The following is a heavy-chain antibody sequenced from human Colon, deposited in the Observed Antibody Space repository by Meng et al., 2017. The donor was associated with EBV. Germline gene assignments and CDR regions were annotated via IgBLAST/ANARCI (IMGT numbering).Heavy chain of an antibody. CDR1: VDSITSGDYS. J-gene: IGHJ5*02. Sequence: QESASGLVRPSQTLSLTCAVSVDSITSGDYSWTWIRQPPGKGLEWIGYIYHGVNIYYTPSLRSRVTISVDKSRNQFSLKLTSVSAADTAVYYCVRDTRRGGGWFDPWGQGTLVTVSS. D-gene: IGHD3-10*01. V-gene: IGHV4-30-2*01. CDR2: IYHGVNI. CDR3: VRDTRRGGGWFDP.